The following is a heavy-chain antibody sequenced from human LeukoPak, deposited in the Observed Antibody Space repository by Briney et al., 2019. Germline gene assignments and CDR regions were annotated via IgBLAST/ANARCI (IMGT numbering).Heavy chain of an antibody. CDR1: EFIFSDYA. J-gene: IGHJ4*02. V-gene: IGHV3-23*05. CDR2: IDKTTYPT. D-gene: IGHD6-19*01. CDR3: AKFEGATIPGWFNDY. Sequence: GGSLRLTCAASEFIFSDYAMGWVRQAPGKGLEWVSTIDKTTYPTFYADSVKGRFTISRDDSKNTLYLQMNSLRTEDTAVYFCAKFEGATIPGWFNDYWGQGILVTVSS.